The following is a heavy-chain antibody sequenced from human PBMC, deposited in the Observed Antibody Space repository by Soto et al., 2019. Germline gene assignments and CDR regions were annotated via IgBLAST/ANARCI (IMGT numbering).Heavy chain of an antibody. CDR2: ISAYNGNT. CDR3: ARVRWDYDILTRYYQSHYLDY. CDR1: GYTFTSYG. D-gene: IGHD3-9*01. J-gene: IGHJ4*02. V-gene: IGHV1-18*01. Sequence: ASVKVSCKASGYTFTSYGISWVRQAPEQGLEWIGWISAYNGNTNYAQKLQGRVTMTTDTSTSTAYMELRSLRSDDTAVYYCARVRWDYDILTRYYQSHYLDYWGQGTLVTVSS.